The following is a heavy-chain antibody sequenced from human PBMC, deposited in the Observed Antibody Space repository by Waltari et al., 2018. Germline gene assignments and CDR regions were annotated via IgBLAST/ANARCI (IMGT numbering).Heavy chain of an antibody. V-gene: IGHV3-33*01. CDR1: VFTFSSYG. Sequence: QVQLVESGGGVVQPGRSLRLSCAASVFTFSSYGMHWVRQAPGKGLGWVAVIGYDGSNKYYADSVKGRFTISRDNSKNTLYLQMNSLRAEDTAVYYCARETNYYDSSGQGADNAFDIWGQGTMVTVSS. D-gene: IGHD3-22*01. CDR3: ARETNYYDSSGQGADNAFDI. J-gene: IGHJ3*02. CDR2: IGYDGSNK.